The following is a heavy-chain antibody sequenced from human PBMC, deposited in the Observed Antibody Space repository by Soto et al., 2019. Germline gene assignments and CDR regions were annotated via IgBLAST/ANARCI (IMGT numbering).Heavy chain of an antibody. CDR3: ASYNWNDGNHDAFDI. D-gene: IGHD1-20*01. CDR2: TNHSGST. V-gene: IGHV4-34*01. Sequence: SETLSLTCAVYGGAFSGYYWNWVRQPPGKGLEWIGETNHSGSTNYNPSLKSPVTISVDTSKNQLSLKLSSVTAADTDVYYCASYNWNDGNHDAFDIWGQGTMVTVSS. J-gene: IGHJ3*02. CDR1: GGAFSGYY.